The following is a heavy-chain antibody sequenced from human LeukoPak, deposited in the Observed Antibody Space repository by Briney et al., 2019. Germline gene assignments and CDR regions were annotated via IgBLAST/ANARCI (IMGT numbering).Heavy chain of an antibody. J-gene: IGHJ4*02. CDR1: GFTFSGYA. D-gene: IGHD4-23*01. CDR2: ISGSGANT. CDR3: TKEESQSYGRT. Sequence: GGSLRLSCAASGFTFSGYAMSWVRQAPGKGLEWVSAISGSGANTYYTDSVKGRFTISRDNSNNALYLQMNSLRAEDTAVYYCTKEESQSYGRTWGQGTLVTVSS. V-gene: IGHV3-23*01.